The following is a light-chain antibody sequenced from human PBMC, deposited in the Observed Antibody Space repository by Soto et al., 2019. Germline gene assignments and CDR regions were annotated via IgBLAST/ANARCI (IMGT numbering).Light chain of an antibody. V-gene: IGKV3-15*01. CDR3: LQYHNLWA. Sequence: ILMTQSPVTLSVSPGERATLSCRASQSVGSNIAWYQQRPGQAPSLLIYRASTRATGVPARFSGSGSGKEFTLTISRLQSEDFTVYSCLQYHNLWAFGQGTKV. J-gene: IGKJ1*01. CDR2: RAS. CDR1: QSVGSN.